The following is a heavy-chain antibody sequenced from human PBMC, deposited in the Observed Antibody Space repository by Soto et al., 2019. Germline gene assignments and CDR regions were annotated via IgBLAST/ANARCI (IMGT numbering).Heavy chain of an antibody. D-gene: IGHD3-9*01. CDR1: GGSISSGDYY. Sequence: SETLSLTCTVSGGSISSGDYYWSWIRQPPGKGLEWIGYIYYSGSTYYNPSLKSRVTISVDTSKNQFSLKLMSLSAADTAVYNCGRLEGLATISYYFDYWGQGALVTVSS. V-gene: IGHV4-30-4*01. CDR3: GRLEGLATISYYFDY. J-gene: IGHJ4*02. CDR2: IYYSGST.